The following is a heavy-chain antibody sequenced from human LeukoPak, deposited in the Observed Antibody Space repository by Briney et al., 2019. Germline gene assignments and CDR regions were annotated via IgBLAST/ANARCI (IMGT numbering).Heavy chain of an antibody. CDR2: IYHSGST. Sequence: SETLSLTCAVSGGSISSSNWWSWVRQPPGEGLEWIGEIYHSGSTNYNPSLKSRVTISVDTSKNQFSLRLSSVTAADTAVYYCARLQYCSGTSCYWFDPWGQGTLVTVSS. V-gene: IGHV4-4*02. CDR1: GGSISSSNW. CDR3: ARLQYCSGTSCYWFDP. D-gene: IGHD2-2*01. J-gene: IGHJ5*02.